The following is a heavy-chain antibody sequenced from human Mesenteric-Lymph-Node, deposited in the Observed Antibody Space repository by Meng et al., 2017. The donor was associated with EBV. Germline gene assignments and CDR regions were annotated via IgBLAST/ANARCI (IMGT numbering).Heavy chain of an antibody. CDR1: GGSISSSNW. CDR3: ARTSVAVLYVGLDY. V-gene: IGHV4-4*02. J-gene: IGHJ4*02. Sequence: QQQLQGSGAGLVKPSQTLSLTCAVSGGSISSSNWWSWVRQPPGKGLEWIGEIYHTGNTNYNPSLKSRVTISVDKSKNQFSLNLTSVTAADTAVYYCARTSVAVLYVGLDYWGQGTLVTVSS. D-gene: IGHD2-8*02. CDR2: IYHTGNT.